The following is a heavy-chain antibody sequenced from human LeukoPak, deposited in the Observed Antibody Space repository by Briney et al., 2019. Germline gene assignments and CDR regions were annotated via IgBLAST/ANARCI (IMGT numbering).Heavy chain of an antibody. CDR2: IGTAGDT. Sequence: GGSLRLSCAASGFTFSSYDMHWVRQATGTGLEWVSAIGTAGDTYYPGSVKGRFTISRENAKNSLYLQMNSLRAGDTAVYYCARGKRSMIVVAGNGMDVWGQGTTVTVSS. D-gene: IGHD3-22*01. J-gene: IGHJ6*02. CDR3: ARGKRSMIVVAGNGMDV. V-gene: IGHV3-13*04. CDR1: GFTFSSYD.